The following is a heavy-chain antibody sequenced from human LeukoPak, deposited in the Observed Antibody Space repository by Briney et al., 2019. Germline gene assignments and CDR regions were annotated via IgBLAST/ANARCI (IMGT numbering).Heavy chain of an antibody. Sequence: PSETLSLTCAVYGGSFSGYYWSWIRQPPGEGLEWIGEINHSGSTNYNPSLKSRVTISVDTSKNQFSLKLSSVTAADTAVYYCARGRFRGVVVPAARKGALNAFDIWGQGTMVTVSS. CDR2: INHSGST. CDR3: ARGRFRGVVVPAARKGALNAFDI. CDR1: GGSFSGYY. J-gene: IGHJ3*02. D-gene: IGHD2-2*01. V-gene: IGHV4-34*01.